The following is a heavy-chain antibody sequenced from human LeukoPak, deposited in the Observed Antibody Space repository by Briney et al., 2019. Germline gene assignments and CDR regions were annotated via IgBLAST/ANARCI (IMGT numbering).Heavy chain of an antibody. CDR2: ISGSGGST. CDR1: GFTFSSYA. J-gene: IGHJ4*02. D-gene: IGHD6-13*01. CDR3: AKDLSVGAAAGRFDY. V-gene: IGHV3-23*01. Sequence: GGSLRLSCAASGFTFSSYAMSWVRQAPGKGLEWVSAISGSGGSTYYADSVKGRFTISRDNSKNTLYLQMNSLRAEDRAVYYCAKDLSVGAAAGRFDYWGQGTLVTVSS.